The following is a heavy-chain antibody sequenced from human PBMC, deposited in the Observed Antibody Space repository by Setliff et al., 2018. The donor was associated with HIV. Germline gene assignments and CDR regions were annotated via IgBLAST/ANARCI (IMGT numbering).Heavy chain of an antibody. D-gene: IGHD6-6*01. V-gene: IGHV4-31*03. CDR2: IYYSGST. J-gene: IGHJ4*02. Sequence: SETLSLTCTVSGDSITSGGYFWTWIRQHPGKGLEWIGHIYYSGSTYYNPSLKSRVTISVDTSKNQFSLKLTSVTAADTALYYCATWDIASRRGFDYWGQGTLVTVSS. CDR1: GDSITSGGYF. CDR3: ATWDIASRRGFDY.